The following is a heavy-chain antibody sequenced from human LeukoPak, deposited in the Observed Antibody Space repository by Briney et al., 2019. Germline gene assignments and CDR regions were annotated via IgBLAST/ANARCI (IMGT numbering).Heavy chain of an antibody. D-gene: IGHD2-15*01. CDR2: INAGNGNT. CDR3: ARGVVVVAATAYFDY. J-gene: IGHJ4*02. Sequence: ASVKVSCKASGYTFTSYAMHWVRQAPGQRLEWMGWINAGNGNTKYSQKFQGRVTITRDTSASTAYMEPSSLRSEDTAVYYCARGVVVVAATAYFDYWGQGTLVTVSS. V-gene: IGHV1-3*01. CDR1: GYTFTSYA.